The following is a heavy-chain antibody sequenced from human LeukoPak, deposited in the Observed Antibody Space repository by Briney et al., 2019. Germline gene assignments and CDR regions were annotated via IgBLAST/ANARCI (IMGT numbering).Heavy chain of an antibody. J-gene: IGHJ3*02. CDR2: INGDGSST. CDR1: GFTFSTYW. D-gene: IGHD1-14*01. V-gene: IGHV3-74*01. CDR3: TRAGMGRRNAFDI. Sequence: GGSLRLSCVASGFTFSTYWMHWVRQAPGTGPVWVSRINGDGSSTNYADSMKGRFTISRDNAKNTLYLQMNSLRAEDTAVYHCTRAGMGRRNAFDIWGQGTMVTVSS.